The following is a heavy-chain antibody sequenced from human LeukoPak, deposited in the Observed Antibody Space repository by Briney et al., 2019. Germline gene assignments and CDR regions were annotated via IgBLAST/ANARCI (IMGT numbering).Heavy chain of an antibody. CDR1: GYTFTGYY. CDR2: ITPHNGGT. V-gene: IGHV1-2*02. J-gene: IGHJ5*02. D-gene: IGHD1-14*01. Sequence: ASVKVSCKASGYTFTGYYIHWVRQAPGQGLEWMGWITPHNGGTNYVQKFQGGVTMTRDTSISTAYMELSRLRSDDTAVYYCARTKNLYPGWFDPWGQGTLVTVSS. CDR3: ARTKNLYPGWFDP.